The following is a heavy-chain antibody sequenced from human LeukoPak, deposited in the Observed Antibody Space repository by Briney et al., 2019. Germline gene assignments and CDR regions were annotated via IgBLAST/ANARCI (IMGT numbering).Heavy chain of an antibody. CDR1: GDSISSSTYY. CDR3: ASDHSSASYTYYYYYMDV. Sequence: SETLSLTCTVSGDSISSSTYYWGWIRQPPGEGLEWIATISYTGTTYYNPSLKSRVTISVDTSKNQFSLKLSTVTAADTAVYYCASDHSSASYTYYYYYMDVWGKGTTVTVSS. V-gene: IGHV4-39*07. D-gene: IGHD1-26*01. J-gene: IGHJ6*03. CDR2: ISYTGTT.